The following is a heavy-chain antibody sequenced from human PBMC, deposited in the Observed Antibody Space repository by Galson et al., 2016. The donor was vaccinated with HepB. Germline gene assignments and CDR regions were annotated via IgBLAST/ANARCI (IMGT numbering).Heavy chain of an antibody. V-gene: IGHV5-51*01. CDR1: GYSFTSYW. Sequence: SGAEVKKPGESLKIYCEGSGYSFTSYWIDWVRQMPGKGLEWMGTIYPGDSDTRYSPSSQGQVTISADKSISAAYLQWNSLKASDTAIYYCARRSSDAFDIWGQGTMVTVSS. CDR3: ARRSSDAFDI. J-gene: IGHJ3*02. D-gene: IGHD3-10*01. CDR2: IYPGDSDT.